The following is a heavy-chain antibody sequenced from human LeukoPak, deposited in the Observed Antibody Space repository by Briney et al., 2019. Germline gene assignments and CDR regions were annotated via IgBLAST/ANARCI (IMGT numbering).Heavy chain of an antibody. V-gene: IGHV3-7*01. CDR2: ISPDGSDR. Sequence: GGSLRLSCPASGFTFGDWWMSWVRQAPGKGLEWVSYISPDGSDRYYVDSVKGRFTVSRDNAKNSVYMEINSLRIEDTAVYYCARGHYGLDVWGQGTTVTVSS. CDR3: ARGHYGLDV. J-gene: IGHJ6*02. CDR1: GFTFGDWW.